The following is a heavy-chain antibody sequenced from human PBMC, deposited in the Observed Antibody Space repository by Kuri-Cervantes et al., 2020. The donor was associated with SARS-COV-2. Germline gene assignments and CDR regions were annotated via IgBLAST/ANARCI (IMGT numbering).Heavy chain of an antibody. V-gene: IGHV4-39*07. J-gene: IGHJ3*02. CDR3: ARDKFEMATIPDAFDI. CDR2: IYHSGST. Sequence: ESLKISCTVSGGSISSSSYYWGWIRQPPGKGLEWIGSIYHSGSTYYNPSLKSRVTISVDTSKNQFSLKLSSVTAADTAVYYCARDKFEMATIPDAFDIWGQGTMVTVSS. D-gene: IGHD5-24*01. CDR1: GGSISSSSYY.